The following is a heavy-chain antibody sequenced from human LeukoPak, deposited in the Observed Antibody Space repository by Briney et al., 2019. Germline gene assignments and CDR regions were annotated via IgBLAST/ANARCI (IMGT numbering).Heavy chain of an antibody. CDR3: AKDADLGTTITGGFDI. D-gene: IGHD5-24*01. J-gene: IGHJ3*02. CDR1: GFTFSNYW. CDR2: IKHDGSEK. Sequence: GGSLRLSCAASGFTFSNYWMSWVRQAPGKGLEWVANIKHDGSEKFYVDSVSGRFTISRENATNALYLQMSSRRAEDTAVYYCAKDADLGTTITGGFDIWGQGTMVTVSS. V-gene: IGHV3-7*01.